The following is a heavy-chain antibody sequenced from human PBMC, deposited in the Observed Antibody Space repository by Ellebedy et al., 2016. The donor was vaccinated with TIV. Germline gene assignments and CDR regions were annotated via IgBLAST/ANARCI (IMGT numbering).Heavy chain of an antibody. D-gene: IGHD3-3*01. CDR1: GFTFSSYA. V-gene: IGHV3-23*01. CDR2: ISGSGGST. Sequence: GESLKISCAASGFTFSSYAMSWVRQAPGKGLEWVSAISGSGGSTYYADSVKGRFTNSRDNSKNTLYLQMNSLRAEDTAVYYCAKDSYEFGNWFDPWGQGTLVTVSS. J-gene: IGHJ5*02. CDR3: AKDSYEFGNWFDP.